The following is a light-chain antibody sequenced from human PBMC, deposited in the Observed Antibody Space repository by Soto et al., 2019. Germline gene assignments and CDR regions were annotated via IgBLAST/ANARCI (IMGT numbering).Light chain of an antibody. J-gene: IGKJ1*01. CDR1: QGISTY. CDR3: QRSYSTTWT. CDR2: AAS. Sequence: DIQMTQSPSSLSASVGDRVTITCRASQGISTYLNWYQQKPGKAPKLLIYAASSLQSGVPSRFSGSESETDFTLTISSLQPEDFANYSCQRSYSTTWTFGKGTKVDIK. V-gene: IGKV1-39*01.